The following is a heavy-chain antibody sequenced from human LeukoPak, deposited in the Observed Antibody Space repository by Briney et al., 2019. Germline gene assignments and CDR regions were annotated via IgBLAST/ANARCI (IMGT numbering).Heavy chain of an antibody. V-gene: IGHV3-23*01. Sequence: GGSLRLSCAASGFTFSNYAMSWVRQAPGKGLEWVSSISGTGGSTYYADSVKGRFTISRDKSNNTLFLQMNSLRAEDTAVYYCAKVRTGHYFDYWGQGTLVTVSS. J-gene: IGHJ4*02. D-gene: IGHD1-1*01. CDR1: GFTFSNYA. CDR3: AKVRTGHYFDY. CDR2: ISGTGGST.